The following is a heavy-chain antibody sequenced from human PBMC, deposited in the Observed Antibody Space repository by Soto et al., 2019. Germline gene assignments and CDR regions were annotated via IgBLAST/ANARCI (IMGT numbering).Heavy chain of an antibody. CDR3: ARTLSGGFDY. V-gene: IGHV4-59*01. J-gene: IGHJ4*02. CDR1: GDSLTRNY. CDR2: IHNGRST. Sequence: QVQLQESGPGLVKPSETLSLTCTVSGDSLTRNYWSWIRQPPGKGLEWLAYIHNGRSTNYNPSLMSRVSISLDTSTSQFSLNLNSVTAADTAVYYCARTLSGGFDYWGQGTLVTVSS.